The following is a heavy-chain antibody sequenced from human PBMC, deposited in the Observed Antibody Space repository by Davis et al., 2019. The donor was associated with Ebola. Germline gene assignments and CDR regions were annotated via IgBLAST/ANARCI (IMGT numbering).Heavy chain of an antibody. Sequence: GGSLRLSCAASGFTFSGHYMSWVRQAPGKGLEWVSVFYVGGATYYANSVKGRFTVSRDNSKKTMYLQMNSLRAEDTAVYYCAKSGLSFGVVKYHYGMDVWGKGTTVTVSS. V-gene: IGHV3-53*01. J-gene: IGHJ6*04. D-gene: IGHD3-3*01. CDR3: AKSGLSFGVVKYHYGMDV. CDR2: FYVGGAT. CDR1: GFTFSGHY.